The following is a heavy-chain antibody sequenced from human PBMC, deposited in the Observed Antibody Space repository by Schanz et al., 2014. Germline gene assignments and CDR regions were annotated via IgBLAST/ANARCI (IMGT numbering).Heavy chain of an antibody. V-gene: IGHV3-11*05. CDR1: GFTFSDYY. CDR3: ARLDSSSWYPRY. J-gene: IGHJ4*02. D-gene: IGHD6-13*01. Sequence: QVFLAESGGGVVQPGRSLRLSCAASGFTFSDYYMSWIRQAPGKGLEWVSYISSSGSYTNYADSVKGRFTTSRDNGKKSMYLQMNSLRAEDTAVYYCARLDSSSWYPRYWGQGTLVTVSS. CDR2: ISSSGSYT.